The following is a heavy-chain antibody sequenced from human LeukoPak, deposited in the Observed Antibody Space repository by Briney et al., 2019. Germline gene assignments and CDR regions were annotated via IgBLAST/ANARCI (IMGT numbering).Heavy chain of an antibody. V-gene: IGHV1-46*01. D-gene: IGHD2-2*01. Sequence: GASVKVSCKASGYTFTSYYMHWVRQAPGQGLEWMGIINPSGGSTSYAQKFQGRVTMTEDTSTETAYMELSSLGSEDTAVYYCATVFGGIRECSSASCYLDYWGQGTPVTVSS. CDR1: GYTFTSYY. CDR3: ATVFGGIRECSSASCYLDY. J-gene: IGHJ4*02. CDR2: INPSGGST.